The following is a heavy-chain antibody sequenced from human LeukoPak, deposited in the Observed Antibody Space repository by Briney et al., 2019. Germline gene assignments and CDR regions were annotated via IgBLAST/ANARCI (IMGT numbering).Heavy chain of an antibody. D-gene: IGHD6-13*01. Sequence: GGSLRLSCAASGFTFSDFGMNWVRQAPGKGLEWVSSISTTSTYIYYGDSVEGRFTIARDNAENSLYLQMNSLRAEDTAVYYCARDLGSSIWRRLDYYYMDVWGKGTTVTVSS. CDR3: ARDLGSSIWRRLDYYYMDV. CDR2: ISTTSTYI. V-gene: IGHV3-21*04. CDR1: GFTFSDFG. J-gene: IGHJ6*03.